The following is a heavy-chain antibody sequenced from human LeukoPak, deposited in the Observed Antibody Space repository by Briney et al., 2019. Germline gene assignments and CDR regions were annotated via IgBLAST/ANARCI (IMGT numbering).Heavy chain of an antibody. CDR2: IYFTGST. CDR3: ARSTYSSSQWDY. V-gene: IGHV4-59*01. Sequence: SETLSLTCTVSGGSIGSYYWHWIRQPPGKGLEWIGYIYFTGSTNYNPSLTSRVTISVDTSKNQYSPTLNSVTAADTAIYYCARSTYSSSQWDYWGQGTLVTVFS. CDR1: GGSIGSYY. J-gene: IGHJ4*02. D-gene: IGHD6-13*01.